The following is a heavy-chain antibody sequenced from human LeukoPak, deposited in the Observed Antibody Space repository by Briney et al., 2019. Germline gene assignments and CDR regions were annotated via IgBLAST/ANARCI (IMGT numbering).Heavy chain of an antibody. CDR1: GYSFTSYW. CDR2: IYPGDSDT. Sequence: GESLKISCKGSGYSFTSYWIGWVRQMPGKGLEWMGIIYPGDSDTRYSPSFQGQVTISADKSISTAYLQWSSLKASDTAMYYCARPGWCSGGSCYFDYWGQGTLVTVSS. J-gene: IGHJ4*02. D-gene: IGHD2-15*01. CDR3: ARPGWCSGGSCYFDY. V-gene: IGHV5-51*01.